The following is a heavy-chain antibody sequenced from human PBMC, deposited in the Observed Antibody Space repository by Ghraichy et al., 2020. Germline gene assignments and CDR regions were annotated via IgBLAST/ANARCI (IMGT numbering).Heavy chain of an antibody. Sequence: ASVKVSCKASGYTFSEYHLHWVRHAPGQGLEWMGRINPDSGDTDYAQKFQGRVTMARDTSITTAYMELSGLTSDDTAVYYCARDQLDGNTGYPLDAFDIWGQGTMVTVSS. CDR3: ARDQLDGNTGYPLDAFDI. J-gene: IGHJ3*02. CDR1: GYTFSEYH. V-gene: IGHV1-2*06. D-gene: IGHD3-9*01. CDR2: INPDSGDT.